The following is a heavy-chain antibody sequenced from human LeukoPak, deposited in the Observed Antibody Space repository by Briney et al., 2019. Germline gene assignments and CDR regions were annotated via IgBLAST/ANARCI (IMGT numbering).Heavy chain of an antibody. CDR1: GYTFTSYD. CDR2: MNPNSGNT. J-gene: IGHJ5*02. CDR3: ARGRVPGYSSSWYSPWFDP. D-gene: IGHD6-13*01. Sequence: GASVKVSCKASGYTFTSYDINWVRQATGQGLEWMGWMNPNSGNTGYAQKFQGRVTITRNTSISTAYMELSSLRSEDTAVYYCARGRVPGYSSSWYSPWFDPWGQGTLVTVPS. V-gene: IGHV1-8*03.